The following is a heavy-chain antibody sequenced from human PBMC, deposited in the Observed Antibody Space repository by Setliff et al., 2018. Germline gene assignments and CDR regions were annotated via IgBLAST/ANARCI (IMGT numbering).Heavy chain of an antibody. V-gene: IGHV4-59*01. CDR1: GGSISSYY. D-gene: IGHD3-16*02. CDR3: VNSYRGYDDYPDY. CDR2: IYYSGST. Sequence: SETLSLTCTVSGGSISSYYWSWIRQPPGKGLEWIGYIYYSGSTNYNPSLKSRFTISVDTSKNQFSLKLSSVTAADTAVYYCVNSYRGYDDYPDYWGQGTLVTVSS. J-gene: IGHJ4*02.